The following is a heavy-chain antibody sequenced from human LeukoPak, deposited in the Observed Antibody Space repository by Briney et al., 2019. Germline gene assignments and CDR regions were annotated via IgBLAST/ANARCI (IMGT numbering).Heavy chain of an antibody. Sequence: PGGSLRLSCAASGFTFDDYAMHWVRQAPGKGLEWVSGISWNSGSIGYADSVKGRFTISRDNAKNSLYLQMNSLRAEDTALYYCAKDKSAGSSRSPNAFDYWGQGTLVTVSS. D-gene: IGHD6-13*01. J-gene: IGHJ4*02. CDR1: GFTFDDYA. V-gene: IGHV3-9*01. CDR3: AKDKSAGSSRSPNAFDY. CDR2: ISWNSGSI.